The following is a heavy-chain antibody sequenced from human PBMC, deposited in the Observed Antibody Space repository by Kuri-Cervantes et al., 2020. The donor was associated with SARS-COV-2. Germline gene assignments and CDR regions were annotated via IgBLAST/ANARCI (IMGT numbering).Heavy chain of an antibody. CDR3: ARGYSYGYAVLDAFGI. V-gene: IGHV3-23*01. CDR1: GFTFSSYA. Sequence: GESLKIFCAASGFTFSSYAMSWVRQAPGKGLEWVSAIRGSGGSTYYADSVRGRFTISRDNSKNTLYLQMNSPRAEDTAVYYCARGYSYGYAVLDAFGIWGQGTMVTVSS. D-gene: IGHD5-18*01. J-gene: IGHJ3*02. CDR2: IRGSGGST.